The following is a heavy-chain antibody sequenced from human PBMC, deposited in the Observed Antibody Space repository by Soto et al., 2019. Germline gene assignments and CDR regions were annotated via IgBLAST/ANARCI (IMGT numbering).Heavy chain of an antibody. CDR2: ISVYNGNT. V-gene: IGHV1-18*01. CDR3: AGDWGGWVQGGGDS. CDR1: GYTFNSYG. Sequence: QVQLVQSGGEVKKPGASVKVSCKTSGYTFNSYGMSWVRQAPGQGLEWMGWISVYNGNTIYAEKFQGRVTLTTDTSRGKAYMEMRGLGYDDTAGYYCAGDWGGWVQGGGDSWGQGTLVTVSS. J-gene: IGHJ4*02. D-gene: IGHD6-19*01.